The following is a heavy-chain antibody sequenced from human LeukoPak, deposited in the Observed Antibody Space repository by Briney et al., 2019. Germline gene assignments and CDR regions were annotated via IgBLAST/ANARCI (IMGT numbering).Heavy chain of an antibody. CDR2: MNPRTGFA. Sequence: ASVKVSCKASGYTFDIYNVHWVRQATGKGLEWMGWMNPRTGFAGYAQKFQDRVNMTRNTFITTAYMELTSLRSEDTAVYFCARLCIRDGNNENYFYMDVWGKGTTVIVSS. V-gene: IGHV1-8*01. D-gene: IGHD3-3*02. CDR1: GYTFDIYN. J-gene: IGHJ6*04. CDR3: ARLCIRDGNNENYFYMDV.